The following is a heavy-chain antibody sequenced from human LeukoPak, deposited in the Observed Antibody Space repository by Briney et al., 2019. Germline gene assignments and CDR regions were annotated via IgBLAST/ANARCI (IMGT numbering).Heavy chain of an antibody. CDR3: ARDYYYDSRFGP. J-gene: IGHJ5*02. Sequence: SETLSLTCTVSGGSISSYYWSWIRQPPGKGLEWIGYIYYSGSTNYNPSLKSRVTISVDTSKNQFSLKLSSVTAADTAVYYCARDYYYDSRFGPWGQGTLVTVSS. CDR1: GGSISSYY. CDR2: IYYSGST. V-gene: IGHV4-59*01. D-gene: IGHD3-22*01.